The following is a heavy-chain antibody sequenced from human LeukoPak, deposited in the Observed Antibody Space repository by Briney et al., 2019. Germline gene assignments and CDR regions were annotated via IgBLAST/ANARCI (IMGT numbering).Heavy chain of an antibody. CDR1: GGTFSSYA. D-gene: IGHD1-1*01. J-gene: IGHJ4*02. CDR2: IIPILGIA. CDR3: ARGFPSTTSH. V-gene: IGHV1-69*04. Sequence: SVKVSCKASGGTFSSYAISWVRPAPGQGLEWMGRIIPILGIANYAQKFQGRVTITADKSTSTAYMELSSLRSEDTAVYYCARGFPSTTSHWGQGTLVTVSS.